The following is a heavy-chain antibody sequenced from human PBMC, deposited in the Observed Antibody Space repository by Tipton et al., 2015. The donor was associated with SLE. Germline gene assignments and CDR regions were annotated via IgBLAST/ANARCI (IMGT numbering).Heavy chain of an antibody. D-gene: IGHD6-19*01. J-gene: IGHJ4*02. CDR1: GFTFSSYS. CDR3: ARDSHYAVADPIDY. V-gene: IGHV3-21*01. CDR2: ISSSSSYI. Sequence: SLRLSCAASGFTFSSYSMNWVRQAPGKGLEWVSSISSSSSYIYYADSVKGRFTISRDNAKNSLYLQMNSLRAEDTAVYYCARDSHYAVADPIDYWGQGTLVTVSS.